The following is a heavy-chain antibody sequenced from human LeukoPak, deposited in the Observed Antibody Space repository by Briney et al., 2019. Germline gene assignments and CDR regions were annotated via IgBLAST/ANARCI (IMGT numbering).Heavy chain of an antibody. CDR1: GYTLTELS. CDR3: ARDDKVYDY. D-gene: IGHD3-9*01. Sequence: ASVKVSCKVPGYTLTELSMHWVRQAPGKGLEWMGGFDPEDGETIYAQKFQGRVTITRDTSASTAYMELSSLRSEDTAVYYCARDDKVYDYWGQGTLVTVSS. J-gene: IGHJ4*02. CDR2: FDPEDGET. V-gene: IGHV1-24*01.